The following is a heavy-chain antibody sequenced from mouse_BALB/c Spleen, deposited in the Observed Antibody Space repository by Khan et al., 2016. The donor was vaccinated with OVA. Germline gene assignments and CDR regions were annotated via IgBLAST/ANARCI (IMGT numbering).Heavy chain of an antibody. J-gene: IGHJ2*01. D-gene: IGHD3-1*01. CDR2: IHSSGVT. CDR3: ARFDGSRAFDC. CDR1: GASITSAYS. V-gene: IGHV3-1*02. Sequence: EVKLEESGPDLVKPSQSLSLTCTVTGASITSAYSWHWVRQFPGNKLEWMGYIHSSGVTNYNPSLKSRVSLSRDTSKKQFFLQLNSVTTEDPATYYCARFDGSRAFDCWGQGSTLTVSA.